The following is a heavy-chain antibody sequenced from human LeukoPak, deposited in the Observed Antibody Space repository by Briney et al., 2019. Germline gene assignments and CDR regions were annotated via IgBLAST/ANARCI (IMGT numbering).Heavy chain of an antibody. Sequence: GRSLRLSCAASGFTFSSYDMHWVRQAPGKGLEWVSAIGTAGDTYYPGSVKGRFTISRENAKNSLYLQMNSLRAGDTAVYYCARGTGDGMDVWGQGTTVTVSS. CDR3: ARGTGDGMDV. J-gene: IGHJ6*02. CDR2: IGTAGDT. V-gene: IGHV3-13*01. D-gene: IGHD3-10*01. CDR1: GFTFSSYD.